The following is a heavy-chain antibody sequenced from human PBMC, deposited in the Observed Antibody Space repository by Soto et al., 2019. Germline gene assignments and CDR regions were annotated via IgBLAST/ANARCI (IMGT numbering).Heavy chain of an antibody. J-gene: IGHJ6*02. V-gene: IGHV4-31*03. D-gene: IGHD3-10*01. CDR2: IYHSGST. CDR1: GDSIASHDYY. Sequence: QVQLQESGPGLVKPSQTLSLTCIVSGDSIASHDYYWSWIRLLPGKGLEWIGQIYHSGSTSYNPSRKRRLDIAVVTANKQFSLRLTSVTAAVTAVYYCARDRVGEFLKGSGMDVWGQGTTVTVSS. CDR3: ARDRVGEFLKGSGMDV.